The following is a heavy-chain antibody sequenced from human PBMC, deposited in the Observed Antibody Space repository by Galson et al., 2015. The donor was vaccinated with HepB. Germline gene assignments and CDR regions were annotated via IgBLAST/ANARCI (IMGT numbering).Heavy chain of an antibody. CDR3: ARAFDPYHKLDY. CDR2: IWYDGSNK. J-gene: IGHJ4*02. V-gene: IGHV3-33*01. CDR1: GFTFSSYG. Sequence: SLRLSCAASGFTFSSYGMHWVRQAPGKGLEWVAVIWYDGSNKYYADSVKGRFTISRDNSKNTLYLQMNSLRAEDTAVYYCARAFDPYHKLDYWGQGTLVTVSS. D-gene: IGHD2-2*01.